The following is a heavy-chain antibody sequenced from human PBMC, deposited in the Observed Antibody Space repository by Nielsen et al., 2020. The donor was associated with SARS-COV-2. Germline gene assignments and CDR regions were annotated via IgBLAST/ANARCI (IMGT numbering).Heavy chain of an antibody. J-gene: IGHJ4*02. CDR1: GFTFSTFD. D-gene: IGHD3-10*01. CDR2: IGTSGDT. Sequence: GESLKISCAASGFTFSTFDMHWVRQSTGKGLEWVSAIGTSGDTYYPGSVKGRFTISRENAKNSLYLQMNDLRAGDTAVYYCTSHYYGAGNWGQGTLVTVSS. V-gene: IGHV3-13*04. CDR3: TSHYYGAGN.